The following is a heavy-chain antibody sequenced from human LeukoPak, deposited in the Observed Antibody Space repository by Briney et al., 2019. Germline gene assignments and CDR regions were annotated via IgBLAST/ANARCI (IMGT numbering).Heavy chain of an antibody. J-gene: IGHJ6*04. D-gene: IGHD6-19*01. CDR3: ARAYSSGWYGDGMDV. V-gene: IGHV3-74*01. Sequence: GGSLRLSCAASGFIFSRHWMHWVRQAPGEGLVCVARVKNDGTYRDYAGSVKGRFTISRDNSKNTLYLQMNSLRAEDTAVYYCARAYSSGWYGDGMDVWGKGTTVTVSS. CDR1: GFIFSRHW. CDR2: VKNDGTYR.